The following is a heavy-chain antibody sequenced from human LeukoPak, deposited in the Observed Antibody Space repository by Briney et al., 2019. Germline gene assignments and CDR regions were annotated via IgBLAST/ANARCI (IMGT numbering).Heavy chain of an antibody. CDR2: INHSGST. D-gene: IGHD3-10*01. Sequence: PSETLSLTCAVDGGSFSGYYWSWIRQPPGKGLEWIGEINHSGSTNYNPSLKSRVTISVDASKNQFSLKLSSVTAADTAVYYCARQCCDYYGSGSLVRWFDPWGQGTLVTVSS. CDR3: ARQCCDYYGSGSLVRWFDP. J-gene: IGHJ5*02. V-gene: IGHV4-34*01. CDR1: GGSFSGYY.